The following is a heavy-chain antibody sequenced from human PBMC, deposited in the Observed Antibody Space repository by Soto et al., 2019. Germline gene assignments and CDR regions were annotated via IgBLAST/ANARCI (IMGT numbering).Heavy chain of an antibody. V-gene: IGHV3-33*01. CDR1: GFTFSSYG. J-gene: IGHJ4*02. Sequence: QVQLVESGGGVVQPGRSLRLSCAASGFTFSSYGMHWVRQAPGKGLEWVAVIWYDGSNKYYADSVKGRFTISRDNSKNTLYLQMNSLRAEDTAVYYCARPRGYRAPYYFDYWGQGTLVTVSS. CDR3: ARPRGYRAPYYFDY. D-gene: IGHD4-4*01. CDR2: IWYDGSNK.